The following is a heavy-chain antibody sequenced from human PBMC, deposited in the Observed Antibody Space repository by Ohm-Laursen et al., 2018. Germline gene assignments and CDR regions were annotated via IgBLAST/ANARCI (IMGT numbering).Heavy chain of an antibody. J-gene: IGHJ3*02. Sequence: SDTLSLTCTVSGVSISSYCWSWIRQPPGKGLELIGYIFYSGSTNYNPSLKSRVTISVDTSKNQFSLRLSSVTAADTAVYYCARENPYGALIDAFDIWGQGTMVTVSS. V-gene: IGHV4-59*01. CDR3: ARENPYGALIDAFDI. D-gene: IGHD4-17*01. CDR2: IFYSGST. CDR1: GVSISSYC.